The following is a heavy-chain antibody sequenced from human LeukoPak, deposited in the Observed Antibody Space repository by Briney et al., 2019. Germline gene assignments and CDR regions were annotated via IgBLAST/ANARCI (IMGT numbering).Heavy chain of an antibody. Sequence: GESLKISSKGSAYNFTNYWIACVRQMPGKGLEWMGIIYPNDSDTRYGPSFLGHVSISADKSFNTAYLKWGSLKASDTAMYFCAKPNITYYYDSSGYDGFDVWGQGTMVTVSS. CDR2: IYPNDSDT. J-gene: IGHJ3*01. CDR1: AYNFTNYW. CDR3: AKPNITYYYDSSGYDGFDV. D-gene: IGHD3-22*01. V-gene: IGHV5-51*01.